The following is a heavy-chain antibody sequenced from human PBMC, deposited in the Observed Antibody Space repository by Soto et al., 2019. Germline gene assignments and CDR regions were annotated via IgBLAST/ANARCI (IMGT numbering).Heavy chain of an antibody. CDR3: ARPRAGGGGYDREGRAFDI. J-gene: IGHJ3*02. D-gene: IGHD5-12*01. Sequence: SETLSLTCTVSGGSISSSSYYWGWIRQPPGKGLEWIGSIYYSGSTYYNPSLKSGVTISVDTSKNQFSLKLSSVTAAGTGVYYCARPRAGGGGYDREGRAFDIWGQGTMVTVSS. V-gene: IGHV4-39*01. CDR1: GGSISSSSYY. CDR2: IYYSGST.